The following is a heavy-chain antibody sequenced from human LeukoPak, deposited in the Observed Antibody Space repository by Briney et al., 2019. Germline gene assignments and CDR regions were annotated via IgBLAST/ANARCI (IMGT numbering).Heavy chain of an antibody. D-gene: IGHD5-12*01. J-gene: IGHJ4*02. Sequence: GGSLRLSCAASGFTFSSYAMSWARQAPGKGLEWVSAISGSGGSTYYADSVKGRFTISRDNSKNTLYLQMNSLRAEDTAVYYCAKSDGYDSYFDYWGQGTLVTVSS. CDR2: ISGSGGST. CDR1: GFTFSSYA. V-gene: IGHV3-23*01. CDR3: AKSDGYDSYFDY.